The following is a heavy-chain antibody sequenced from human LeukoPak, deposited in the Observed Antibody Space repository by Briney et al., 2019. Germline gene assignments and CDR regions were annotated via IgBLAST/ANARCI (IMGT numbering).Heavy chain of an antibody. CDR3: ARHVSAPAQSVFDP. D-gene: IGHD2-2*01. J-gene: IGHJ5*02. CDR1: GFTFSSYS. CDR2: ISSSSYI. V-gene: IGHV3-21*01. Sequence: PGGSLRLSCAASGFTFSSYSMNWVRQAPGKGLEWVSSISSSSYIYYADSVKGRFTISRDNAKNSLYLQMNSLRAEDTAVYYCARHVSAPAQSVFDPWGQGTLVTVSS.